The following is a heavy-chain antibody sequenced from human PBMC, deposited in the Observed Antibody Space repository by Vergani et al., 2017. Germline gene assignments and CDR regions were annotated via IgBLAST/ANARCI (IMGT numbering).Heavy chain of an antibody. J-gene: IGHJ4*02. V-gene: IGHV3-33*01. D-gene: IGHD1-26*01. CDR1: GFSFSSFG. Sequence: QVQLVESGGGVVQPGRSLRLSCAASGFSFSSFGFHWVRQAPGKGLEWVAFIHYDGSHEYYIDSVKGRFTISRDNSKNTLILQMNGLRAEDTAVYYCARDRGCATISGDFSGAFDYWGLGTLVSVSS. CDR3: ARDRGCATISGDFSGAFDY. CDR2: IHYDGSHE.